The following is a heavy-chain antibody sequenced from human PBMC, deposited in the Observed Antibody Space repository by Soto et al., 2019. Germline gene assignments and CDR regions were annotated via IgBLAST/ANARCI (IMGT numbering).Heavy chain of an antibody. Sequence: QVQLVQSGVEVKKPGASVKVSCKASGYTFNTYGIGWVRQAPGQGLEWMGWITVNSGNTNYPQNFQGRVTMTTDTSTSTAYMELSSLTSADTAVYYGRGGLGGGWYYFDYWGQGTLVTVSS. V-gene: IGHV1-18*01. CDR2: ITVNSGNT. J-gene: IGHJ4*02. D-gene: IGHD6-19*01. CDR3: RGGLGGGWYYFDY. CDR1: GYTFNTYG.